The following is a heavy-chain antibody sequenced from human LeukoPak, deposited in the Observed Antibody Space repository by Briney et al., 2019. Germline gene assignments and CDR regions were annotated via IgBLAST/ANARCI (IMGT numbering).Heavy chain of an antibody. CDR2: ISGSGGST. D-gene: IGHD6-19*01. V-gene: IGHV3-23*01. Sequence: PGGSLRLSCAASGFTFSSYAMSWVRQAPGKGLEWVSAISGSGGSTYYADSVKGRFTISTDNSKNTLYLQMNSLRAEDTAVYYCAKRNRIAVAGSVFDYWGQGTLVTVSS. CDR3: AKRNRIAVAGSVFDY. J-gene: IGHJ4*02. CDR1: GFTFSSYA.